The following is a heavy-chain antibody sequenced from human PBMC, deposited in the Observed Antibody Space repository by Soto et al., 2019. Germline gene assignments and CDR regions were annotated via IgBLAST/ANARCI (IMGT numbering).Heavy chain of an antibody. CDR3: AKGSINDFWSGYYIDY. J-gene: IGHJ4*02. D-gene: IGHD3-3*01. Sequence: GGSLRLSCAASGFTFSSYGMHWVRQAPGKGLEWVAVISYDGSNKYYADSVKGRFTISRDNSKNTLYLQMNSLRAEDTAVYYCAKGSINDFWSGYYIDYWGQGTLVTVSS. V-gene: IGHV3-30*18. CDR1: GFTFSSYG. CDR2: ISYDGSNK.